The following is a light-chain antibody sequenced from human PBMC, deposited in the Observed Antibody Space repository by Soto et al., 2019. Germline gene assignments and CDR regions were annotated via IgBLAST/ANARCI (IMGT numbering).Light chain of an antibody. J-gene: IGKJ4*01. Sequence: EIVMTQSPATLSVSPGERATLSCRASQGIGSTLGWYQQKPGQTPRLLIYGASTRATGVPARFSGSGSGTEFTLTSTGLQSEDFAVYYCQRYNYWPLTFGGGTKVEIK. CDR2: GAS. V-gene: IGKV3-15*01. CDR1: QGIGST. CDR3: QRYNYWPLT.